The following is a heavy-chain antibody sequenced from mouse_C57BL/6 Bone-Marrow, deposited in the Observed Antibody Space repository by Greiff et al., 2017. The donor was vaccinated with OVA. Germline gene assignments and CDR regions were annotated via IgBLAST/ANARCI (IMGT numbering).Heavy chain of an antibody. J-gene: IGHJ4*01. CDR3: ARTDYDVGGYAMDY. Sequence: EVQLVESGGDLVKPGGSLKLSCAASGFTFSSYGMSWVRQTPDKRLEWVATISSGGSYTYYPDSVKGRFTISRDNAKNTLYLQMSSLKSEDTAMYYCARTDYDVGGYAMDYWGQGTSVTVSS. CDR1: GFTFSSYG. V-gene: IGHV5-6*01. D-gene: IGHD2-4*01. CDR2: ISSGGSYT.